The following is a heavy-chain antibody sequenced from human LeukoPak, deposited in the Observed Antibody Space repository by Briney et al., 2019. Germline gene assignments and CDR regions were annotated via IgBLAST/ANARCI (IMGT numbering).Heavy chain of an antibody. CDR1: GYTFTNYH. Sequence: ASVKVSCKASGYTFTNYHMNWVRQAPGQGLEWMGIINPSGGSTTNAQKLQGRVTMTTDTSTSTAYMELRSLRSDDTAVYYCARTDTAMAAFDYWGQGTLVTVSS. V-gene: IGHV1-46*01. CDR3: ARTDTAMAAFDY. D-gene: IGHD5-18*01. CDR2: INPSGGST. J-gene: IGHJ4*02.